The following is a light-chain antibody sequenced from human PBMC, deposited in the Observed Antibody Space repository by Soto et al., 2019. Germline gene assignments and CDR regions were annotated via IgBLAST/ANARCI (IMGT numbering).Light chain of an antibody. CDR3: LQHNSYPQT. CDR2: AAS. CDR1: QGIRDA. J-gene: IGKJ1*01. V-gene: IGKV1-17*01. Sequence: DIQMTQSPSSLSASVGDRVTITCLESQGIRDAVCGYQQKPGKAPKRLIYAASSLQSEVPSRFSDSGSGTEFTLAISRLQPEDFATYYCLQHNSYPQTLGQGTKGEIK.